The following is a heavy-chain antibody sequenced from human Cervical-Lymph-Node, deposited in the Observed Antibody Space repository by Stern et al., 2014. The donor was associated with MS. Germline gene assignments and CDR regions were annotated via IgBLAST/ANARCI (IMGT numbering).Heavy chain of an antibody. Sequence: EVQLVESGGHLVQPGGSLRLSCVVSGFTFSSYAMSWVRQAPGKGLEWISTFRGSGRRTVSADSVKGRFPISRDNSKNIVYLQMNSLRGEDTAVYYCAKGRGKGDFWSASMLVEFDYWGQAIPVTVSS. J-gene: IGHJ4*02. CDR3: AKGRGKGDFWSASMLVEFDY. CDR1: GFTFSSYA. D-gene: IGHD3-3*01. CDR2: FRGSGRRT. V-gene: IGHV3-23*04.